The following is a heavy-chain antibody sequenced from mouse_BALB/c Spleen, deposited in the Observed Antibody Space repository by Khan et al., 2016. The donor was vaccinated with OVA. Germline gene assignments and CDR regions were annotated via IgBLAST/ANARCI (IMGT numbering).Heavy chain of an antibody. CDR3: ARSDFYAMDY. J-gene: IGHJ4*01. CDR1: GFSLTSYG. V-gene: IGHV2-6*02. CDR2: IWSDGIT. Sequence: QVQLKESGPGLVAPSQSLSITCTVSGFSLTSYGVHWVRQPPGKGLEWLVVIWSDGITTYNSTLQSRLSISKDNSKSQVFLKMNSLQTDDTAMYYCARSDFYAMDYWCQGTSVTVSS.